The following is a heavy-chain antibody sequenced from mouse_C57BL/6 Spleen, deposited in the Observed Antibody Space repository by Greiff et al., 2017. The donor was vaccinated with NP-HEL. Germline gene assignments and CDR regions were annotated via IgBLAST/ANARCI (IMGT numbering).Heavy chain of an antibody. D-gene: IGHD3-2*02. J-gene: IGHJ3*01. V-gene: IGHV3-6*01. CDR1: GYSITSGYY. CDR3: AREGAAQAPFAY. CDR2: ISYDGSN. Sequence: DVKLQESGPGLVKPSQSLSLTCSVTGYSITSGYYWNWIRQFPGNKLEWMGYISYDGSNNYNPSLKNRISITRDTSKNQFFLKLNSVTTEDTATYYCAREGAAQAPFAYWGQGTLVTVSA.